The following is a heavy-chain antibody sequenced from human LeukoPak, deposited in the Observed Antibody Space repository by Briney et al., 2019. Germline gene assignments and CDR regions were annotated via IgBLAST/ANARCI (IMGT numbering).Heavy chain of an antibody. V-gene: IGHV5-51*01. J-gene: IGHJ4*02. D-gene: IGHD3-22*01. CDR2: IYPGDSDS. Sequence: GESLKISCKGSGYSFPTYWIGWVRQMPGKGLEWMGIIYPGDSDSRYSPSFQGQVTISADKSISTAYLQWSSLKASDTAMYYCARCYDSSGYYSPSDSWGQGTLVTVSS. CDR1: GYSFPTYW. CDR3: ARCYDSSGYYSPSDS.